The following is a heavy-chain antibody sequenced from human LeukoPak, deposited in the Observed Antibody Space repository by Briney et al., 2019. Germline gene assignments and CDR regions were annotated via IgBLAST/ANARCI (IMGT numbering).Heavy chain of an antibody. J-gene: IGHJ4*02. CDR1: GFTFSNAY. D-gene: IGHD6-19*01. CDR3: AKDPDRVAVAGTPIDY. CDR2: ISGSGGST. V-gene: IGHV3-23*01. Sequence: PGGSLRLSCAASGFTFSNAYMSWVRQAPGKGLEWVSAISGSGGSTYYADSVKGRFTISRDNSKNTLYLQMNSLRAEDTAVYYCAKDPDRVAVAGTPIDYWGQGTLVTVSS.